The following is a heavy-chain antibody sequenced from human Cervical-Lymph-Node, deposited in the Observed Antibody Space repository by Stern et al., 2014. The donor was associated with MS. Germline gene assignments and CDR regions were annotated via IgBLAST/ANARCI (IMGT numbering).Heavy chain of an antibody. Sequence: VQLVESGGGVVQPGRSLRLSCAASGFSFSRYAMHWVRQAPGKGLEWVALIWYDGINPYYADSCTGRCTISRDNFKNTLYLQMNSLRAEDTAVYYCASAYSSSHYYFDYWGQGTLVTVSS. D-gene: IGHD6-13*01. V-gene: IGHV3-33*01. CDR2: IWYDGINP. CDR1: GFSFSRYA. CDR3: ASAYSSSHYYFDY. J-gene: IGHJ4*02.